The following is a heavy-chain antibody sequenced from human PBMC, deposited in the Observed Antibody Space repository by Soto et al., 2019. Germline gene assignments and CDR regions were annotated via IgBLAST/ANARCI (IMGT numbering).Heavy chain of an antibody. Sequence: SETLSLTCAVSGGSISSSNWWSWVRQPPGKGLEWIGEIYHSGSTNYNPSLKSRVTISVDKSKNQFSLKLSSVTAADTAVYYCARDSRLGYCSSTSCYYHYYGMDVWGQGTTVTVSS. CDR3: ARDSRLGYCSSTSCYYHYYGMDV. CDR1: GGSISSSNW. D-gene: IGHD2-2*01. J-gene: IGHJ6*02. V-gene: IGHV4-4*02. CDR2: IYHSGST.